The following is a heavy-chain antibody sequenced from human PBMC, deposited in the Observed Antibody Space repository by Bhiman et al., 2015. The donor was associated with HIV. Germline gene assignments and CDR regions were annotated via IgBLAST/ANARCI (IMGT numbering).Heavy chain of an antibody. D-gene: IGHD2-21*02. V-gene: IGHV3-9*03. CDR1: GFTFDDYA. Sequence: EVQLVESGGGLVQPGGSLRLSCAAAGFTFDDYAMHWVRQAPGKGLEWVSGINWNSDNRGFADSVKGRFTISRDNAKKSLYLQMNSLRPEDMALYYCVKGGLAYCGGDCYSEAEYFQHWGRGTLVTVSS. J-gene: IGHJ1*01. CDR2: INWNSDNR. CDR3: VKGGLAYCGGDCYSEAEYFQH.